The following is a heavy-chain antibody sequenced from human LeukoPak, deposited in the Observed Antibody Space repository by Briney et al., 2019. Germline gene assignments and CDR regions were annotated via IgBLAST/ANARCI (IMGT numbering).Heavy chain of an antibody. Sequence: ASVKVSCKVSGYTLTELSMHWVRQAPGKGLEWMGGFDPEDGETIYAQKFQGRVTMTEDTSTDTAYMELSSLRSEDTAVYYCATALLGYCTNGVCSDFDYWGQETLVTVSS. V-gene: IGHV1-24*01. CDR2: FDPEDGET. J-gene: IGHJ4*02. D-gene: IGHD2-8*01. CDR1: GYTLTELS. CDR3: ATALLGYCTNGVCSDFDY.